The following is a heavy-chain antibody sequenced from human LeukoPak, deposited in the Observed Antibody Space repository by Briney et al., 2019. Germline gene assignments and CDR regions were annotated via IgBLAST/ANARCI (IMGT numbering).Heavy chain of an antibody. CDR2: IYYSGST. CDR3: ARDEDSASGSGSYLS. Sequence: SETLSLTCTVSGGSISGYYWSWIRQPPGKGLEWIGHIYYSGSTNYNPSLKSRVTISVDTSKNQFSLKLSSVTAADTAMYYCARDEDSASGSGSYLSWGQGTLVTVSS. D-gene: IGHD3-10*01. V-gene: IGHV4-59*01. J-gene: IGHJ5*02. CDR1: GGSISGYY.